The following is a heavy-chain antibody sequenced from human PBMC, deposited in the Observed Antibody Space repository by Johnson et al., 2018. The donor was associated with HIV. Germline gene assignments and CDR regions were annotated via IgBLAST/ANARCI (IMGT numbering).Heavy chain of an antibody. V-gene: IGHV3-66*01. CDR2: IYSDGST. CDR1: GFTVSGNY. D-gene: IGHD1-14*01. Sequence: VQLVESGGGLVQPGGSLRLSCAASGFTVSGNYMNWVRQAPGKGLEWVSVIYSDGSTYYADSVKGRFTTSRDNSKNTLYLQINSLKTEDTAVYYCARGPRNPGLDAFDIWGQGTVVTVSS. CDR3: ARGPRNPGLDAFDI. J-gene: IGHJ3*02.